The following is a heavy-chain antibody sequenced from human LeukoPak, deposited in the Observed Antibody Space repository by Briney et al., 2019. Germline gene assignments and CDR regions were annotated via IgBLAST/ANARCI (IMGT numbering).Heavy chain of an antibody. Sequence: GESLKISCKGSGYSFTSYWIGWVRQMPGKGLEWMGIIYPDDSDTRYSPSFQGQVTISADKSISTAYLQWSSLKASDTAMYYCATSRFYCSGGSCYSFYYFDYWGQGTLVTVSS. V-gene: IGHV5-51*01. D-gene: IGHD2-15*01. CDR2: IYPDDSDT. CDR1: GYSFTSYW. CDR3: ATSRFYCSGGSCYSFYYFDY. J-gene: IGHJ4*02.